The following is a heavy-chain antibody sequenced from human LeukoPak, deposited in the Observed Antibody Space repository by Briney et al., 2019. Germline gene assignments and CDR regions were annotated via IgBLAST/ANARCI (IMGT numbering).Heavy chain of an antibody. D-gene: IGHD3-10*02. Sequence: GGSLRLSCAASGFTFSSYWMHWVRQAPGKGLVWVSRINTDGSSTSYADSVKGRFTISRDNAKNSLYLQMNSLRAEDTAVYYCAELGITMIGGVWGKGTTVTISS. CDR2: INTDGSST. V-gene: IGHV3-74*01. CDR3: AELGITMIGGV. CDR1: GFTFSSYW. J-gene: IGHJ6*04.